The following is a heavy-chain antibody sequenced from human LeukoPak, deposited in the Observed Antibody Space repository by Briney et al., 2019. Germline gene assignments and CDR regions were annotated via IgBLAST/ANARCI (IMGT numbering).Heavy chain of an antibody. Sequence: ASVKVSCKASGYTFTDYNIHWVRQAPGQGLEWMGWTDPKRGATKYAQKFEGRVTMTRDTSITTVYMELGSLRFDDTAMYSCARVGLTRGEAFDIWGQGTMVTVSS. V-gene: IGHV1-2*02. CDR2: TDPKRGAT. CDR3: ARVGLTRGEAFDI. J-gene: IGHJ3*02. D-gene: IGHD3-16*01. CDR1: GYTFTDYN.